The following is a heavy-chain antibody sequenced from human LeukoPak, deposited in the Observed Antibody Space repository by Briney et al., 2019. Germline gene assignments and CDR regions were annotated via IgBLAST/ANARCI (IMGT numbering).Heavy chain of an antibody. J-gene: IGHJ4*02. CDR1: GGSISSGSYY. D-gene: IGHD5-18*01. Sequence: PSETLSLTCTVSGGSISSGSYYWSWIRQPAGKGLEWIGRIYTSGSTNYNPSLKSRVTISVDTSKNQFSLKLSSVTAADTAVYYCARESEYGYGEIDYFDYWGQGTLVTVSS. CDR3: ARESEYGYGEIDYFDY. CDR2: IYTSGST. V-gene: IGHV4-61*02.